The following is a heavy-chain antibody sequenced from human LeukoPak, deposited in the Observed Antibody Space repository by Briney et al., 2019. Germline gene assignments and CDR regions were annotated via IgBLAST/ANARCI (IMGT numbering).Heavy chain of an antibody. CDR2: ISGSGGST. D-gene: IGHD4-11*01. Sequence: PGGSLRLSCAASGFTFSSYAMSWVRQAPGKGLEWVSAISGSGGSTYYADSVKGRFTISRDNSKNTLYLQMNSLRAEDTAVYYCAKGGRYAPWDYTEVGFDYWGQGTLVTVSS. CDR3: AKGGRYAPWDYTEVGFDY. CDR1: GFTFSSYA. V-gene: IGHV3-23*01. J-gene: IGHJ4*02.